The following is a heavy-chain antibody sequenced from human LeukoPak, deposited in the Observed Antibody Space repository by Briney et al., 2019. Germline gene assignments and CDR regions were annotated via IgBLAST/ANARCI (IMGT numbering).Heavy chain of an antibody. V-gene: IGHV1-69*05. Sequence: SVKVSCKASGGTFSSYAISWVRQAPGQGLEWMGGIIPIFGTANYAQKFQGRVTITTDESTSTAYMELSSLRPEDTAVYYCASIMGYGGNGGARYWGQGTLVTVSS. J-gene: IGHJ4*02. CDR2: IIPIFGTA. CDR3: ASIMGYGGNGGARY. CDR1: GGTFSSYA. D-gene: IGHD4-23*01.